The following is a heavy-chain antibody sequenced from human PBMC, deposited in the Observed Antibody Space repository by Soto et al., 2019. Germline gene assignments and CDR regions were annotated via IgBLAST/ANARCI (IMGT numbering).Heavy chain of an antibody. D-gene: IGHD2-15*01. Sequence: QITLKESGPTLVKPTQPLTLTCTFSGFSLSTHGVGVGWVRQPAGKALEWLALIYWDDDKRYSASLNSRLTINKDTSKTQVVLTMTNIDPVDTATYYCAHAMLYCTGGSCSTWFDSWGQGTLVTVSS. CDR1: GFSLSTHGVG. CDR2: IYWDDDK. J-gene: IGHJ5*01. CDR3: AHAMLYCTGGSCSTWFDS. V-gene: IGHV2-5*02.